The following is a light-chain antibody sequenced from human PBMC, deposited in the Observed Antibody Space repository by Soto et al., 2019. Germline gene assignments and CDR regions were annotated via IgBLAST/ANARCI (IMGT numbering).Light chain of an antibody. Sequence: EIVLTQSPATLSLSPGERATLSCRASQSVSSNLGGYQHKPGQAPRLLIFDASKRATGVPARFSGSGSGTDFTLTIRRLEPEDLAVDYCRQRSSLLTFGGGAKLEIK. V-gene: IGKV3-11*01. CDR3: RQRSSLLT. J-gene: IGKJ4*01. CDR1: QSVSSN. CDR2: DAS.